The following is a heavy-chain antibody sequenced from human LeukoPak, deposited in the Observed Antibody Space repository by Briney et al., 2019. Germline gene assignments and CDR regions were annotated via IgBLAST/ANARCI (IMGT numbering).Heavy chain of an antibody. V-gene: IGHV1-18*01. CDR1: GYTFTSYG. CDR2: ISAYNGNT. D-gene: IGHD5-24*01. Sequence: ASVKVSCKASGYTFTSYGISWVRQAPGQGLEWMGWISAYNGNTNYAQKLQGRVTMTTDTSTSTAYMELRSLRSDDTAVYYCARNPRNGYSSQPPYWGQGTLVTVSS. CDR3: ARNPRNGYSSQPPY. J-gene: IGHJ4*02.